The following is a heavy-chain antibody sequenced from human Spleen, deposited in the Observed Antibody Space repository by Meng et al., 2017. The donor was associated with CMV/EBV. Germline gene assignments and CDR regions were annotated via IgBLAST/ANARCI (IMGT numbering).Heavy chain of an antibody. V-gene: IGHV3-66*02. CDR3: ARELSFPTNYFDY. Sequence: GGSLRLSCAASGFTVSSTYMSWVRQAPGKGLEWVSVIYSGGSTYYADSVKGRFTISRDISKNTLYLQMNSLRAEDTAVYYCARELSFPTNYFDYWGQGTLVTVSS. CDR1: GFTVSSTY. J-gene: IGHJ4*02. D-gene: IGHD1-26*01. CDR2: IYSGGST.